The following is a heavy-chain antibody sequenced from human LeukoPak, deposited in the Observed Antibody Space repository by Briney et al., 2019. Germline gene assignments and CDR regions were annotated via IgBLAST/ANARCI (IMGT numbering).Heavy chain of an antibody. J-gene: IGHJ4*02. CDR3: ASLSMATTTGDDY. V-gene: IGHV3-7*01. CDR1: GFTFSSYW. Sequence: GGSLRLSCAASGFTFSSYWMSWVRQAPGKGLEWVANIKQDVSEKYYVDSVKGRFTISRDNAKNSLYLQMNSLRAEDTPVYYCASLSMATTTGDDYWGQGTLVTVSS. CDR2: IKQDVSEK. D-gene: IGHD5-24*01.